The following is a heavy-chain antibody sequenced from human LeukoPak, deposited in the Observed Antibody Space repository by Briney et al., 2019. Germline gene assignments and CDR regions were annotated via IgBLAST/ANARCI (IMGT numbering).Heavy chain of an antibody. CDR3: ARKVSSWSNWFDP. D-gene: IGHD6-13*01. V-gene: IGHV4-30-4*01. Sequence: PPETLSLTCTVSGGSISSGDYYWSWIRQPPGEGLEWIGYIYYSGSTYYNPSLKSRVTISVDTSKNQFSLKLSSVTAADTAVYYCARKVSSWSNWFDPWGQGTLVTVSS. CDR1: GGSISSGDYY. CDR2: IYYSGST. J-gene: IGHJ5*02.